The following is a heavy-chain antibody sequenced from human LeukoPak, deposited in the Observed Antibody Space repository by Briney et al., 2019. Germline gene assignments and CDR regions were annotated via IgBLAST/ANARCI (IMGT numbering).Heavy chain of an antibody. CDR2: ISGSGGST. V-gene: IGHV3-23*01. CDR1: GFTFSSYA. J-gene: IGHJ4*02. Sequence: PGGSLRLSCAASGFTFSSYAMNWVRQAPGKGLEWVSGISGSGGSTYYADSVKGRFTISRDNSKNTLYLQMNSLRAEDTAVYYCAKDYDSSDYYYGRFAFDYWGQGTLVTVSS. CDR3: AKDYDSSDYYYGRFAFDY. D-gene: IGHD3-22*01.